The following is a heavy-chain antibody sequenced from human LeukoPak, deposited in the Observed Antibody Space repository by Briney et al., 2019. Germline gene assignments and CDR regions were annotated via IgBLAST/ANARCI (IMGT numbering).Heavy chain of an antibody. CDR3: AREGAAARGRYYFDY. D-gene: IGHD6-6*01. Sequence: PSETLSLTCTVSGGSIRSGDYYWSWIRQPPGKGLEWIGYIYYSGSTYYNPSLKSRVTISVDTSKNQFSLKLSSVTAADTAVYYCAREGAAARGRYYFDYWGQGTLVTVSS. CDR2: IYYSGST. CDR1: GGSIRSGDYY. V-gene: IGHV4-30-4*01. J-gene: IGHJ4*02.